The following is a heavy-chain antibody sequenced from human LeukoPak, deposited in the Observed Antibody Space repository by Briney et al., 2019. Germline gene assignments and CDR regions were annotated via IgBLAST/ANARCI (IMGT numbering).Heavy chain of an antibody. CDR2: IYYSGST. CDR1: GGSISSYY. CDR3: ATSLWDTAMVTSPSFDY. J-gene: IGHJ4*02. Sequence: SETLSLTCTVSGGSISSYYWSWIRQPPGKGLEWIGYIYYSGSTNYNPSLKSRVTISVDTSKNQFSLKLSSVTAADTAVYYCATSLWDTAMVTSPSFDYWGQGTQVTVSS. D-gene: IGHD5-18*01. V-gene: IGHV4-59*01.